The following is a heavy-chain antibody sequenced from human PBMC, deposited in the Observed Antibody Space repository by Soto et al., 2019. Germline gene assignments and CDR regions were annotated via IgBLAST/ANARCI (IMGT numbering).Heavy chain of an antibody. V-gene: IGHV5-10-1*01. Sequence: PGESLKISCKGSGYSFTSYWISWVRQMPGKGLEWMGRIDPSDSYTNYSPSFQGHVAISADKSISTAYLQWSSLKASDTAMYYCARRVGQWLPPDYWRQGTLVTVSS. CDR3: ARRVGQWLPPDY. CDR2: IDPSDSYT. D-gene: IGHD6-19*01. CDR1: GYSFTSYW. J-gene: IGHJ4*02.